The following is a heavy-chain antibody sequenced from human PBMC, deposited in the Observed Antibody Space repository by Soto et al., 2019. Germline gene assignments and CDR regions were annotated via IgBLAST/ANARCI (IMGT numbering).Heavy chain of an antibody. CDR3: AKDIYDIEGYYFDY. V-gene: IGHV3-9*01. Sequence: DVQLVESGGGLVQPGRSLRLSCAASGFTFDDYAMHWVRQAPGKGLEWVSGISWNSGSIGYADSVKGRFTISRDNAKNSLYLQMNSLRAEDTALYYCAKDIYDIEGYYFDYWGQGTLVTVSS. CDR2: ISWNSGSI. D-gene: IGHD3-22*01. J-gene: IGHJ4*02. CDR1: GFTFDDYA.